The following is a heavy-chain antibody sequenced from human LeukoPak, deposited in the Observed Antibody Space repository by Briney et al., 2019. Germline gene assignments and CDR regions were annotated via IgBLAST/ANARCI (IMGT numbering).Heavy chain of an antibody. Sequence: ASVKVSCKASGYTFTSYYMHWVRQAPGQGLEGMGIINPSGGSTSHAPRFQGRVTMTTDTSTSTVYMELSSLRFEDTAVYYCARDLAGGNYNILTGYYSKAFDIWGQGTMVTVSS. J-gene: IGHJ3*02. CDR3: ARDLAGGNYNILTGYYSKAFDI. CDR1: GYTFTSYY. D-gene: IGHD3-9*01. V-gene: IGHV1-46*01. CDR2: INPSGGST.